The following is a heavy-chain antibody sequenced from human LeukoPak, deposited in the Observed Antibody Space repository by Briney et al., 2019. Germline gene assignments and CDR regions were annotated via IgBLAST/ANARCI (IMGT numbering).Heavy chain of an antibody. J-gene: IGHJ4*02. CDR1: GYTFTSYY. V-gene: IGHV1-46*01. D-gene: IGHD6-13*01. CDR2: INPGGGGT. Sequence: GASVKVSCKASGYTFTSYYMHWVRQAPGQGLEWMGIINPGGGGTSYAQKFQGRVTMTRDTSTSTLYMELSSLTSEDTAVYYCARDRLAASWYAFDYWGQGTPVTVFS. CDR3: ARDRLAASWYAFDY.